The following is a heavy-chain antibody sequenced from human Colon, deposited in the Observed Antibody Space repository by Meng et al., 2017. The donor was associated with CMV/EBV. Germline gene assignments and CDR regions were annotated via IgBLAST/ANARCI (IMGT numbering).Heavy chain of an antibody. CDR2: INSDGSTI. CDR3: AKDFVGFTGIWDAFDM. J-gene: IGHJ3*02. D-gene: IGHD2-15*01. V-gene: IGHV3-48*03. Sequence: GGSLRLSCAASGFIFSNYEMNWVRQAPGKGLEWISYINSDGSTIFYSNSVKGRFTISRDNSKNTFYLEMNSLRADDTAVYYCAKDFVGFTGIWDAFDMWGQGTMVTVSS. CDR1: GFIFSNYE.